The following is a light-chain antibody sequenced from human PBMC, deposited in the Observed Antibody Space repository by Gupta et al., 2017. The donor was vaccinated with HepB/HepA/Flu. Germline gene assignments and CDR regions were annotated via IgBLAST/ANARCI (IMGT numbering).Light chain of an antibody. CDR1: QSISNW. V-gene: IGKV1-5*03. J-gene: IGKJ1*01. Sequence: DIQMTQSPSTLSASVGDRVTITCRASQSISNWLAWYQQKAGKAPKLLIYKASSLESGVPSRFSGSRSGTEFTLTISSLQPDDFATYYCQQYNSQRTFGQGTKVEIK. CDR3: QQYNSQRT. CDR2: KAS.